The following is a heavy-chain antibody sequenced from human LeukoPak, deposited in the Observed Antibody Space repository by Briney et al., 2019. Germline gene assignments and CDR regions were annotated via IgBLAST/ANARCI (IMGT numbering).Heavy chain of an antibody. CDR3: ALGVAEDVLDI. D-gene: IGHD1-14*01. J-gene: IGHJ3*02. CDR1: GGSISSSGYY. Sequence: PSETLSLICTVSGGSISSSGYYWGWIRQPPGKGLEWIGSIYYSGSTYYNPSLKSRVTIFVDPSKNQFSLKLSFVTAADTAVYYCALGVAEDVLDIWGQGTMVTVSS. V-gene: IGHV4-39*01. CDR2: IYYSGST.